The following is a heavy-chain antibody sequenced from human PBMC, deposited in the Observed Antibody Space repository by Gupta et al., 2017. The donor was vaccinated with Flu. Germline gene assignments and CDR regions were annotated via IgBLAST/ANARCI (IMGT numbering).Heavy chain of an antibody. J-gene: IGHJ6*02. D-gene: IGHD2-2*02. CDR2: IYTSGST. CDR1: GGSISSYY. V-gene: IGHV4-4*07. CDR3: ARDPSPVVPAAIPVFPFMDV. Sequence: QVQLQESGPGLVKPSETLSLTCTVSGGSISSYYWSWIRQPAGKGLEWIGRIYTSGSTNYNPSLKSRVTMSVDTSKNQFSLKLSSVTAADTAVYYCARDPSPVVPAAIPVFPFMDVWGQGTTVTVSS.